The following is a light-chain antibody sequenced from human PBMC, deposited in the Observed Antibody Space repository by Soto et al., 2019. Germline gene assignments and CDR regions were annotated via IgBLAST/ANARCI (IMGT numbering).Light chain of an antibody. CDR3: QKYNAVPWT. J-gene: IGKJ1*01. CDR1: QGIGNY. V-gene: IGKV1-27*01. Sequence: DNQMTQSPSSLPASVGDRVTITCRATQGIGNYLAWYQQKPGKFPELLIYAASTLQSGVPSRFSGRGSGTDFTLTIGGLPPEDVATYYCQKYNAVPWTFGQGTKVEIK. CDR2: AAS.